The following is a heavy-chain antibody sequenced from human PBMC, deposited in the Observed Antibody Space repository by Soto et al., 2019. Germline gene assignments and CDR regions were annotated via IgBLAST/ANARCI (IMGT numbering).Heavy chain of an antibody. J-gene: IGHJ5*02. CDR2: IYWDDDK. Sequence: QITLKESGPTLVKPTQTLTLTCTFSGFSLSTSGVGVGWIRQPPGKALEWLALIYWDDDKRYSPSLKSRLTITKDTSKNQVVLTMTNMDPVDTATYYCAHSGDYYGSGCYSYWFDPWGQGTLVTVSS. D-gene: IGHD3-10*01. CDR3: AHSGDYYGSGCYSYWFDP. V-gene: IGHV2-5*02. CDR1: GFSLSTSGVG.